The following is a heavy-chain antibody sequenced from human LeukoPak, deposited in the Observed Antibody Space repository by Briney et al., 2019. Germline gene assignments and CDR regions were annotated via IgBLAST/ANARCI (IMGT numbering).Heavy chain of an antibody. Sequence: GGSLRLSCAASGFTFSSYAMSWVRQAPGKGLEWVSAISGSGGSTYYADSVKGRFTISRDNSKNTLYLQVNSLRAEDTAVYYCAKGIHDFWSGYYYYYYGMDVWGQGTTVTVSS. CDR2: ISGSGGST. CDR1: GFTFSSYA. CDR3: AKGIHDFWSGYYYYYYGMDV. D-gene: IGHD3-3*01. J-gene: IGHJ6*02. V-gene: IGHV3-23*01.